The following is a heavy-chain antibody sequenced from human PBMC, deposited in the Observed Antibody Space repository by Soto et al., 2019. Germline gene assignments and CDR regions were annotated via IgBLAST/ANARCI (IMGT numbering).Heavy chain of an antibody. CDR3: AREGGWYVDY. D-gene: IGHD6-19*01. J-gene: IGHJ4*02. Sequence: QVQLVQSGAEEKKPGASVKVSCKATGFTFSGYTIHWVRQAPGQRLEWMGWIKGDNTNTKYSQKFQGRVTISRDTSASTVYMELSSLRSEDTAVYYCAREGGWYVDYWGQGTLVSVSS. CDR1: GFTFSGYT. V-gene: IGHV1-3*05. CDR2: IKGDNTNT.